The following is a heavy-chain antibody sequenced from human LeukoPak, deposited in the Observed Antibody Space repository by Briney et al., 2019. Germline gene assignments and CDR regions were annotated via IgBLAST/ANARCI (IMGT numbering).Heavy chain of an antibody. CDR2: IRSDGTT. CDR3: ARETAGFDY. J-gene: IGHJ4*02. Sequence: GESLRLSCAASGFTVSSSYMSWVRQAPGKGLEWVSVIRSDGTTAYADSVKGRFTISRDNAKNSLYLQMNSLRAEDTAVYYCARETAGFDYWGQGTLVTVSS. CDR1: GFTVSSSY. V-gene: IGHV3-53*01.